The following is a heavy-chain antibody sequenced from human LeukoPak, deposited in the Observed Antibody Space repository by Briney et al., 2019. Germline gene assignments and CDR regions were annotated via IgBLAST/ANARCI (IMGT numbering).Heavy chain of an antibody. J-gene: IGHJ6*02. CDR3: ARGSEEMAPPYYYYGMDV. Sequence: GGSLRLSCAASGFTFSSYSMNWVRQAPGKGLEWVSSISSSNSYIYYADSVKGRFTISRDNAKNSLYLQMNSLRAEDTAVYYCARGSEEMAPPYYYYGMDVWGQGTTVTVSS. CDR1: GFTFSSYS. CDR2: ISSSNSYI. D-gene: IGHD5-24*01. V-gene: IGHV3-21*01.